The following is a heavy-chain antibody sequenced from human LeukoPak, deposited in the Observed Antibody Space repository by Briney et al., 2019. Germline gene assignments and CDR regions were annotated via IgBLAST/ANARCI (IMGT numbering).Heavy chain of an antibody. D-gene: IGHD2-2*01. CDR2: ITSDSNTI. J-gene: IGHJ4*02. Sequence: PGGSLRLSCAASGFTFSIHRMNWVRQAPGKGLEWLSYITSDSNTIYYADSVKGRFTISRDNSKNSLYLQMNSLRTEDTALYYCAKDISSDGLFDYWGQGTLVTVSS. V-gene: IGHV3-48*04. CDR3: AKDISSDGLFDY. CDR1: GFTFSIHR.